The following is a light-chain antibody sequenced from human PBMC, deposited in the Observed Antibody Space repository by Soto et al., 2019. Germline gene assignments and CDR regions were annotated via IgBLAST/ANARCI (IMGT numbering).Light chain of an antibody. CDR1: SSDLGSYNL. CDR2: EGS. Sequence: QSALTQPASVSGSPGQSITISCTGSSSDLGSYNLVSWYQQRPGKAPKLLIFEGSKRPSGISDRFSGSKSGNTASLTISGLQAEDESDYYCCSYTGGRTHDVFGPGTKLTVL. V-gene: IGLV2-23*01. CDR3: CSYTGGRTHDV. J-gene: IGLJ1*01.